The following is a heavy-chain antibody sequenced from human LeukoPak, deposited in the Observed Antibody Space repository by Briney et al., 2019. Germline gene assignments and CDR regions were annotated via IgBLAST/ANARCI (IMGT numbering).Heavy chain of an antibody. V-gene: IGHV3-33*06. CDR1: GFNFMNFG. CDR2: IWYDGSFI. J-gene: IGHJ4*02. Sequence: GGSLRLSCAASGFNFMNFGMHWVRQAPGKGLDWVAVIWYDGSFIYYADSVRGRLIISRDNAKNTLYLQMNSVRAEDTAIYYCAKVVQYTASTGTGLASWGQGTLVTVSS. CDR3: AKVVQYTASTGTGLAS. D-gene: IGHD6-13*01.